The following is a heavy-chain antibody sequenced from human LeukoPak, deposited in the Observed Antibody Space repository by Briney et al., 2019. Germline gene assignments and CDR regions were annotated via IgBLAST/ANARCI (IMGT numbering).Heavy chain of an antibody. Sequence: GGSLGLSCAASGFTFSSYSMNWVRQAPGKGLEWVSYISSSSSHIYYADSVKGRFTISRDNANNSLSLQMNSLRAEDTAVYYCARGDYYLSVGGHRRGMDVWGQGTTVTVSS. CDR1: GFTFSSYS. V-gene: IGHV3-21*01. J-gene: IGHJ6*02. CDR3: ARGDYYLSVGGHRRGMDV. CDR2: ISSSSSHI. D-gene: IGHD3-10*01.